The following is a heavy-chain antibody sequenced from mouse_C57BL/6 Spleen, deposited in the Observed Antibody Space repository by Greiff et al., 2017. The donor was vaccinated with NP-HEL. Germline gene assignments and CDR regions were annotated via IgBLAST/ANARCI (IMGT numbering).Heavy chain of an antibody. D-gene: IGHD1-1*01. J-gene: IGHJ1*03. CDR2: IDPEDGET. CDR1: GFNIKDYY. Sequence: EVKLVESGAELVKPGASVKLSCTASGFNIKDYYMHWVKQRTEQGLEWIGRIDPEDGETKYAPKFQGKATITADTSSNTAYLQLSSLTSEDTAVYYCARVHYYGSSYGYFDVWGTGTTVTVSS. V-gene: IGHV14-2*01. CDR3: ARVHYYGSSYGYFDV.